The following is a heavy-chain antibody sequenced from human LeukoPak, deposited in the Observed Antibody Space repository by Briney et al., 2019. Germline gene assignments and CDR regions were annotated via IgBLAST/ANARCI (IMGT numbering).Heavy chain of an antibody. J-gene: IGHJ4*02. CDR3: ARARAMVFDY. V-gene: IGHV3-33*01. D-gene: IGHD5-18*01. CDR2: IWYDGSNK. CDR1: GFIFSSYG. Sequence: GRSLRLSCAASGFIFSSYGMHWVRQAPGKGLEWVAVIWYDGSNKYYADSVKGRFTISRDNSKNTLYLQMNSLRAEDTAVYYCARARAMVFDYWGQGTLVTVSS.